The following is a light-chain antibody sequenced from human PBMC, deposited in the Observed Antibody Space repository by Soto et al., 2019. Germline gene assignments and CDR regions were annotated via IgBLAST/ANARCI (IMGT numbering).Light chain of an antibody. CDR1: QSVSSSC. Sequence: DIGLRQSPGTMSLTPGERATLSCRASQSVSSSCLTWYQQKPGQAPRLLIYGASSRATGIPDRFSGSGSGTDFTLTISRLEPEDFAVYYCQQYGSSPWTFGQGTKVEIK. V-gene: IGKV3-20*01. CDR3: QQYGSSPWT. J-gene: IGKJ1*01. CDR2: GAS.